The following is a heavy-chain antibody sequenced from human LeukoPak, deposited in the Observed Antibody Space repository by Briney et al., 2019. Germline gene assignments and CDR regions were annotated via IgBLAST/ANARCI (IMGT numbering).Heavy chain of an antibody. D-gene: IGHD2-8*01. CDR1: GFTFSSYS. Sequence: GGSLRLSCAASGFTFSSYSMNWVRQAPGKGLEWVSSISSSSSYIYYADSVKGRFTISRDNAKNSLYLQMSSLRAEDTAVYYCARVQMLGGFDYWGQGTLVTVSS. CDR3: ARVQMLGGFDY. CDR2: ISSSSSYI. V-gene: IGHV3-21*01. J-gene: IGHJ4*02.